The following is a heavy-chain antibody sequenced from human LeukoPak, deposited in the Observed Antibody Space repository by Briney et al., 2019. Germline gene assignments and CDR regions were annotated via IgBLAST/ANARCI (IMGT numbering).Heavy chain of an antibody. CDR3: AKGRFGFDY. CDR1: GFTFSSYA. Sequence: GGSLRLSCAASGFTFSSYAMSWVRQAPGKGLEWVSAISGSGGSTYYADSVKGRFTISRDNAKNSLYLQMNSLRVEDTAVYYCAKGRFGFDYWGQGTLVTVSS. V-gene: IGHV3-23*01. J-gene: IGHJ4*02. CDR2: ISGSGGST. D-gene: IGHD3-3*01.